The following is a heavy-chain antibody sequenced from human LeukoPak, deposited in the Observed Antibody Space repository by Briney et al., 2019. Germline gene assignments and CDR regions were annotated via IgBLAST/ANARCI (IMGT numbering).Heavy chain of an antibody. CDR2: ISTYNGDT. CDR1: GYSFDAYG. V-gene: IGHV1-18*01. Sequence: ASVKVSCKASGYSFDAYGISWVRQAPGQELEWLGWISTYNGDTNYAQNLQGRVSMTTDTSTSTVSMELRSLRSDDTAVYYCARGCVHCSYTSRGGDSFNVWGQGTKVTVSS. J-gene: IGHJ3*01. D-gene: IGHD2-2*01. CDR3: ARGCVHCSYTSRGGDSFNV.